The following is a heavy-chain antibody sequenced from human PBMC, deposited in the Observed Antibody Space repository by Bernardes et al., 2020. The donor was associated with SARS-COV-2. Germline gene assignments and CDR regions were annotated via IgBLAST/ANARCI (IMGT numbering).Heavy chain of an antibody. V-gene: IGHV4-38-2*01. D-gene: IGHD5-12*01. Sequence: SETLSLTCAVSGYSIRSGYYWGWIRQPPGTGLEWIGSVYHTGNPYYNPSLKSRVTISVDTSKNQFSLKLTSVTAADTAVYYCARVIVATTRGFDYWGQGTLVTVAS. J-gene: IGHJ4*02. CDR3: ARVIVATTRGFDY. CDR2: VYHTGNP. CDR1: GYSIRSGYY.